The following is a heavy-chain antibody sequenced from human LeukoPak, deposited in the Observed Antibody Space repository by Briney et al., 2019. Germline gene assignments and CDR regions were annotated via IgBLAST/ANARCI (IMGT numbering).Heavy chain of an antibody. D-gene: IGHD3-22*01. V-gene: IGHV3-21*01. CDR3: ARTYYFDSSGALLFDY. Sequence: GGSLRLSCAASGFTFNSYSMNWVRQAPGKGLEWVSSISSSSSSIYYADSVKGRFTFSRDSAKNSLYLQMNSLRAEDTAVYYCARTYYFDSSGALLFDYWGQGTLVTVSS. CDR1: GFTFNSYS. CDR2: ISSSSSSI. J-gene: IGHJ4*02.